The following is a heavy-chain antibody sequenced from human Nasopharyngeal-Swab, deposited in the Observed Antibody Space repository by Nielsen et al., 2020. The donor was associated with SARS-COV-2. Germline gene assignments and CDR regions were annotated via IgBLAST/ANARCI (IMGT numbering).Heavy chain of an antibody. CDR1: GFTFRDYW. Sequence: LSLTCVASGFTFRDYWMSWVRQAPAKGLEWVASIKQDGSEKNYVDSVKGRFTISRDNAKNSLYLQMNSLRAEDTAVYYCAREEITMVRGVIILDWFDPWGQGTLVTVSS. CDR2: IKQDGSEK. CDR3: AREEITMVRGVIILDWFDP. J-gene: IGHJ5*02. D-gene: IGHD3-10*01. V-gene: IGHV3-7*01.